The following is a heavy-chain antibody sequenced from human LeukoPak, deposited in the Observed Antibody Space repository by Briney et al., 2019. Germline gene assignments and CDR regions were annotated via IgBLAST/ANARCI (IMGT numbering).Heavy chain of an antibody. Sequence: SETLSLTCTVSGGSISTYYWSWVRQPPGKGLEWLGYIDYSGSTNYNPSLKSRVTISVDTSKNQFSLRLSSVTAADTATYYCARVGQGCFDLWGRGTLVTVSS. CDR1: GGSISTYY. V-gene: IGHV4-59*01. CDR3: ARVGQGCFDL. CDR2: IDYSGST. J-gene: IGHJ2*01.